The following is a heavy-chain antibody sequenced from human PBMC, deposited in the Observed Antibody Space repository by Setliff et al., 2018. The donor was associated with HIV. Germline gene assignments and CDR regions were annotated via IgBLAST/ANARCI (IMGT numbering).Heavy chain of an antibody. J-gene: IGHJ1*01. V-gene: IGHV1-18*01. CDR1: GYTFTSYG. CDR2: MNTNTGNT. Sequence: RASVKVSCKASGYTFTSYGISWVRQATGQGLEWMGWMNTNTGNTGYAQKFQGRLTMTEDTSTDTAYMELSSLRSDDTAMYYCATDPGYSSTWYSESFQHWGQGTVVTVSS. CDR3: ATDPGYSSTWYSESFQH. D-gene: IGHD6-13*01.